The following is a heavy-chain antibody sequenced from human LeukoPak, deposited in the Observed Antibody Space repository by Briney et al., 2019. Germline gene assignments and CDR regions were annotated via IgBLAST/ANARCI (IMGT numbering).Heavy chain of an antibody. CDR2: IHTSGST. J-gene: IGHJ4*02. CDR1: GGSISSYY. Sequence: SETLSLTCSFSGGSISSYYWSWIRQPAGKGLEWIGRIHTSGSTNYNPSLKSRVTMSVDTSKNQFSLKLKSVTAADTAVYYCARDEYYYGSGSYRYDYWGQGTLATVSS. CDR3: ARDEYYYGSGSYRYDY. D-gene: IGHD3-10*01. V-gene: IGHV4-4*07.